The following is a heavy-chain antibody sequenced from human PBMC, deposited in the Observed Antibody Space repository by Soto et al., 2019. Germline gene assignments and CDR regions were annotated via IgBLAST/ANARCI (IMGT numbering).Heavy chain of an antibody. CDR2: ISGSVGST. V-gene: IGHV3-23*01. CDR1: GFTFSSYA. D-gene: IGHD2-21*01. CDR3: ARTFANSFDY. Sequence: EVQLLESGGDLVQPGGSLRLSCAASGFTFSSYAMSWVRQAQGKGLEWVSAISGSVGSTYYADSVKGRFTISRDNSKNTLYLQMNSLRAEDTAVYYCARTFANSFDYWGQGTLVTVSS. J-gene: IGHJ4*02.